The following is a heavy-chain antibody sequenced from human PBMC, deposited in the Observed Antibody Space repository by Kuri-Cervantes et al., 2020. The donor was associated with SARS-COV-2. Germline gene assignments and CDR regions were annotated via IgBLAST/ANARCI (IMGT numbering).Heavy chain of an antibody. J-gene: IGHJ4*02. CDR2: MNPNSGNT. CDR1: GYTFTSYD. Sequence: ASVKVSCKASGYTFTSYDINWVRQATGQGLEWMGWMNPNSGNTGYAQKFQGRVTMTRNTSISTAYMELSGLRSEDTAVYYCARAPYYGSGSYYYFDFWGQGILVTVSS. V-gene: IGHV1-8*01. D-gene: IGHD3-10*01. CDR3: ARAPYYGSGSYYYFDF.